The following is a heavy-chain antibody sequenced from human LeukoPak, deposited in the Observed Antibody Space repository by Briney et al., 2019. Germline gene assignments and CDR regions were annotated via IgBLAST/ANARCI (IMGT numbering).Heavy chain of an antibody. D-gene: IGHD3-9*01. J-gene: IGHJ4*02. Sequence: GGSLRLSCAASGFTFSSYAMSWVRQAPGKGLEWASGISGSGGNTYYADSVKGRFTISRDKSKNTLYLQMNSLRAEDTAVYYFVRHFDGPSSYWGQGTPVTVSS. CDR3: VRHFDGPSSY. CDR2: ISGSGGNT. CDR1: GFTFSSYA. V-gene: IGHV3-23*01.